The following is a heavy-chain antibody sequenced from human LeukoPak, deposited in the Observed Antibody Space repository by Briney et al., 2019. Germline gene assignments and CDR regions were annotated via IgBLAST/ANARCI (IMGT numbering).Heavy chain of an antibody. Sequence: ASVKVSCKASGYTFTSYYMHWVRQAPGQGLEWMGIINPSGGSTSYAQKFQGRVTMTRDMSTSTVYMELSSLRSEDTAVYYCANSPFRDSYDRSGYFSHRSYYFDYWGQGTLVTVSS. CDR2: INPSGGST. CDR3: ANSPFRDSYDRSGYFSHRSYYFDY. J-gene: IGHJ4*02. V-gene: IGHV1-46*01. CDR1: GYTFTSYY. D-gene: IGHD3-22*01.